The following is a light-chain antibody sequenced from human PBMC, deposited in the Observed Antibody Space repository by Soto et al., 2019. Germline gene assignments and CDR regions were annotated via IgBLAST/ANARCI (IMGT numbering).Light chain of an antibody. V-gene: IGKV2-29*01. CDR3: LQGIHLPPT. J-gene: IGKJ1*01. CDR2: EVS. Sequence: DTVMTQTPLSRSVTPGQPASISCKSSQSLLQSDAKTFLCYYLQRPGQSPQLPIYEVSSRFSGVPDRFSGSGSGTDFTLKISRVEAEYVGVYYGLQGIHLPPTFGQGTKVEIK. CDR1: QSLLQSDAKTF.